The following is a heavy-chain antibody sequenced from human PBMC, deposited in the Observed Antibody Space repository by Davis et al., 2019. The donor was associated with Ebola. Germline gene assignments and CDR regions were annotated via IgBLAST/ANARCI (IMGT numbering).Heavy chain of an antibody. CDR1: GYTFTSYG. CDR2: ISAYNGNT. Sequence: AASVKVSCKASGYTFTSYGISWVRQAPGQGLEWMGWISAYNGNTNYAQKLQGRVTMTTDTSTSTAYMELRSLRSDDTAVYYCARDHKFMITFGGVIGIEYWGQGTLVTVSS. J-gene: IGHJ4*02. V-gene: IGHV1-18*01. D-gene: IGHD3-16*02. CDR3: ARDHKFMITFGGVIGIEY.